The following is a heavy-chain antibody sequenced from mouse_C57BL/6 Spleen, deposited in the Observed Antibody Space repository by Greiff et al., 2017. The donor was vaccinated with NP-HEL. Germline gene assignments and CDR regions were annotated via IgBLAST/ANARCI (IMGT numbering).Heavy chain of an antibody. CDR2: IDPSDSYT. J-gene: IGHJ3*01. CDR1: GYTFTSYW. CDR3: AREDTTVVDPFAY. Sequence: VQLVESGAELVMPGASVKLSCKASGYTFTSYWMHWVKQRPGQGLEWIGEIDPSDSYTNYNQKFKGKSTLTVDKSSSTAYMQLSSLTSEDSAVYYCAREDTTVVDPFAYWGQGTLVTVSA. D-gene: IGHD1-1*01. V-gene: IGHV1-69*01.